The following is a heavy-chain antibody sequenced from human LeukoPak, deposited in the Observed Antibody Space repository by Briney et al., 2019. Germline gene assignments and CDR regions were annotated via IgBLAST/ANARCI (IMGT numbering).Heavy chain of an antibody. J-gene: IGHJ4*02. CDR1: GGSISSGGCY. CDR2: IYYTGNT. Sequence: SQTLSLTCTVSGGSISSGGCYWSWFRNPPLKGLEWIGYIYYTGNTYYNPSLKTRLTISVDTSKNQFSLKLRSVTAADTAVYYCARVPTTVSDYFDYWGQGTLVTVSS. D-gene: IGHD4-17*01. V-gene: IGHV4-31*03. CDR3: ARVPTTVSDYFDY.